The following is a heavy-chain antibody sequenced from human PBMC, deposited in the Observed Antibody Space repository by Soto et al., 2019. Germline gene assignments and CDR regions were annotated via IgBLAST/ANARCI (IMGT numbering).Heavy chain of an antibody. V-gene: IGHV4-4*02. D-gene: IGHD6-13*01. Sequence: QVQLQESGPGLVKPSGTLSLTCVVSNDSIGGSHWGSWVRQSPGQALEWIGEINHRELTNYNPSLKSRVTMSLDKSKNQFSLKMTSVTAADTAIYFCARAFSAAGSYYLDSWGQGTLITVSS. CDR3: ARAFSAAGSYYLDS. CDR2: INHRELT. J-gene: IGHJ4*02. CDR1: NDSIGGSHW.